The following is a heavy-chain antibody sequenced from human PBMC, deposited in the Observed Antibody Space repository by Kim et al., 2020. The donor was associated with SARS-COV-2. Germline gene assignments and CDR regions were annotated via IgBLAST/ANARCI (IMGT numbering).Heavy chain of an antibody. J-gene: IGHJ4*02. CDR2: ST. Sequence: STNYHPSLKRRVTISGDTSKNQFSLKLSSVTAADTAVYYCAEGSGYSFDYWGQGTLVTVSS. CDR3: AEGSGYSFDY. D-gene: IGHD3-22*01. V-gene: IGHV4-34*01.